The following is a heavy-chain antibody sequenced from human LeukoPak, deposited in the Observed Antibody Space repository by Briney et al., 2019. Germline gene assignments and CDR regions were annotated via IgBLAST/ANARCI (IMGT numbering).Heavy chain of an antibody. CDR2: ISSGGSTI. Sequence: GGSLRLSCAASGFTVSSNYMSWVRQAPGKGLEWVSYISSGGSTIYYADSVKGRFTISRDNAKNSLYLQMNSLRAEDTAVYYCARDRYNWNDDINWFDPWGQGTLVTVSS. V-gene: IGHV3-11*04. CDR3: ARDRYNWNDDINWFDP. D-gene: IGHD1-1*01. CDR1: GFTVSSNY. J-gene: IGHJ5*02.